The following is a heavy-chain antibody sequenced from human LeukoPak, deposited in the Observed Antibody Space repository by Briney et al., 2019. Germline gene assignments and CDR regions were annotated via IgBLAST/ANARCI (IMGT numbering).Heavy chain of an antibody. J-gene: IGHJ4*02. V-gene: IGHV1-2*02. CDR1: GYPFSDYY. Sequence: RASVKVSCKTSGYPFSDYYIHWIRQASGQGLESMGWIDPKNGDTKYAQRSQGMLTISMDTSIDTVYMELSSLRYDDTAVYYCARLSALWGQGTLVTVSS. CDR2: IDPKNGDT. CDR3: ARLSAL.